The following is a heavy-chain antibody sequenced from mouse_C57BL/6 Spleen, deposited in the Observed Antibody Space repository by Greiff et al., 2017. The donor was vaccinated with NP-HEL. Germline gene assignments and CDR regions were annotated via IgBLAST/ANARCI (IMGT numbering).Heavy chain of an antibody. Sequence: VQLQQPGAELVKPGASVKLSCKASGYTFTSYWMQWVKQRPGQGLEWIGEIDPSDSYTNYNQKFKGKATLTVDTSSSTAYMQLSSLRSEDSAVYYCARSYGSSPAWLAYWGQGTLVTVSA. CDR1: GYTFTSYW. CDR2: IDPSDSYT. V-gene: IGHV1-50*01. D-gene: IGHD1-1*01. CDR3: ARSYGSSPAWLAY. J-gene: IGHJ3*01.